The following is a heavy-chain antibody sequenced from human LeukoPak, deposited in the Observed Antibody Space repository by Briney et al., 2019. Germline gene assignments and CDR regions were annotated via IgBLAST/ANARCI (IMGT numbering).Heavy chain of an antibody. CDR3: ARIRGYSYGYVSHNWFDP. CDR2: INHSGST. J-gene: IGHJ5*02. Sequence: SETLSLTCAVYGGSLSGYYWSWIRQPPGKGLEWIGEINHSGSTHYNPSLKSRVTISVDTSKNQFSLKLSSVTAADTAVYYCARIRGYSYGYVSHNWFDPWGQGTLVTVSS. D-gene: IGHD5-18*01. CDR1: GGSLSGYY. V-gene: IGHV4-34*01.